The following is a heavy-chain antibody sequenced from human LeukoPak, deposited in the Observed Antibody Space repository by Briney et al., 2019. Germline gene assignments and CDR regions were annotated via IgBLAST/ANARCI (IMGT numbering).Heavy chain of an antibody. J-gene: IGHJ3*02. Sequence: SGTLSLTCAVSGDSINTNHWWSWVRQPPGKGLEWIGEVYHSGSTNYNPSLKSRVTISVDKSKNLFSLKLTSVTAADTAMYYCARAAFFTILDIWGQGTMVTVSS. V-gene: IGHV4-4*02. CDR2: VYHSGST. CDR3: ARAAFFTILDI. D-gene: IGHD3-3*01. CDR1: GDSINTNHW.